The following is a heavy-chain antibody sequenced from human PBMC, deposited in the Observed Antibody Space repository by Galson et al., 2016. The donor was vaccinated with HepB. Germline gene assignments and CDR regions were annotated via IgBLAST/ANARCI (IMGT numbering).Heavy chain of an antibody. D-gene: IGHD2-15*01. V-gene: IGHV3-53*01. Sequence: SLRLSCAASGFAVNADYMDWVRQAPGKGLEWVSLIYTGDATSYAASVKGRFTISRDSSKNTLSLQMNSLSVEDTAGDYCVGCATAYFDTWGQGTLVTVSS. CDR2: IYTGDAT. CDR1: GFAVNADY. CDR3: VGCATAYFDT. J-gene: IGHJ4*02.